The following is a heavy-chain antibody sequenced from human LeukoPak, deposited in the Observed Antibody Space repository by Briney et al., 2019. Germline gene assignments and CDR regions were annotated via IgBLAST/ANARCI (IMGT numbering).Heavy chain of an antibody. V-gene: IGHV3-20*04. Sequence: GGSLRLSCVASAFTFDDYGMSWVRQAPGKGLEWVSTINWNGGSTGYADSVKGRFTISRDNAKNSLYLQMNSLRAEDTALYYCARERSGPGWFLWAWRPPFDYCGQGTLVTVSS. CDR2: INWNGGST. CDR3: ARERSGPGWFLWAWRPPFDY. CDR1: AFTFDDYG. D-gene: IGHD3-9*01. J-gene: IGHJ4*02.